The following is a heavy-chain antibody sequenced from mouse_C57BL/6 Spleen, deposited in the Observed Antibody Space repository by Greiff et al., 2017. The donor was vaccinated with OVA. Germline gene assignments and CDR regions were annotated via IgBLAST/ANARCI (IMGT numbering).Heavy chain of an antibody. D-gene: IGHD2-2*01. V-gene: IGHV1-9*01. CDR1: GYTFTGYW. Sequence: QVQLQQSGAELMKPGASVKLSCKATGYTFTGYWIEWVKQRPGHGLEWIGEILPGSGSTNYNGKFKGKATFTADTSSNTAYMQLSSLTTEDSAIYYCARGGYDGAWFAYWGQGTLVTVSA. CDR3: ARGGYDGAWFAY. J-gene: IGHJ3*01. CDR2: ILPGSGST.